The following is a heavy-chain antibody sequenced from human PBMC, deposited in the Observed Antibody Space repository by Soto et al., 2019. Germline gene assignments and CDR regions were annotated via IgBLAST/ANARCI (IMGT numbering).Heavy chain of an antibody. D-gene: IGHD3-22*01. Sequence: QVQLVQSGAEVKKPGSSVKVSCKASGGTFSSYAISWVRQAPGQGLEWMAGIIPIFGTANYAQKFQGRVTITADESTSTAYMELSSLRSEDTAVYYCASGTYYYDSSGYYFNWFDPWGQGTLVTVSS. J-gene: IGHJ5*02. V-gene: IGHV1-69*01. CDR3: ASGTYYYDSSGYYFNWFDP. CDR2: IIPIFGTA. CDR1: GGTFSSYA.